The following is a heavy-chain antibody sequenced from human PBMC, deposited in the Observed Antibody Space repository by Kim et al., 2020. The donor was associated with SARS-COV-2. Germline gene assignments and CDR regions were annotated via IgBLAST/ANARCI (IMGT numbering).Heavy chain of an antibody. Sequence: GGSLRLSCAASGFTFSNAWMSWVRQAPGKGLEWVGRIKSKTDGGTTDYAAPVKGRFTISRDDSKNTLYLQMNSLKTEDTAVYYCTTDIVATIYYGMDVWGQGTTVTVSS. CDR2: IKSKTDGGTT. J-gene: IGHJ6*02. D-gene: IGHD5-12*01. V-gene: IGHV3-15*01. CDR3: TTDIVATIYYGMDV. CDR1: GFTFSNAW.